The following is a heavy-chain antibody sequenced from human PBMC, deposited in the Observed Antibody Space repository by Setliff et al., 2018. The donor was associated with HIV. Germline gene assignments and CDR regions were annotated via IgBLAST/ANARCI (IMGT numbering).Heavy chain of an antibody. V-gene: IGHV3-7*03. CDR3: ARDKGPPPVVHLDY. CDR1: GFTFSGYW. D-gene: IGHD3-10*02. Sequence: PGGSLRLSCTASGFTFSGYWMSWVRQAPGKGLEWVANIKEDGSEKYYVDSVKGRFTISRDNAKSSLYLQMNSLRVEDTAVYYCARDKGPPPVVHLDYWGQGTLVTVSS. CDR2: IKEDGSEK. J-gene: IGHJ4*02.